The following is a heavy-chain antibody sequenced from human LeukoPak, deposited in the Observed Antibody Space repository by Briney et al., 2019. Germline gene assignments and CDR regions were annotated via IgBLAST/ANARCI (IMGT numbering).Heavy chain of an antibody. CDR1: GFTFSSYS. V-gene: IGHV3-48*01. Sequence: PGGSLRLSCAASGFTFSSYSMNWVRQAPGKGLEWISYISSSGSIIYDADSVKGRFTISRDNSKNTLYLQMNSLRAEDTAVYYCAKRTGTTLMWFDPWGQGTLVTVSS. D-gene: IGHD1-7*01. J-gene: IGHJ5*02. CDR2: ISSSGSII. CDR3: AKRTGTTLMWFDP.